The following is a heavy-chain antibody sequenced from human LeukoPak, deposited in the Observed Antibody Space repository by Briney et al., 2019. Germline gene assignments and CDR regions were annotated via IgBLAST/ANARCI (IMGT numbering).Heavy chain of an antibody. CDR1: GFTFSSYS. Sequence: GVSLRLACAASGFTFSSYSMNWVRQAPGKGLEWFSSISSSSSYIYYADSVKGRFTISRDNDKNSLYLQMNSLRAEDTAVYYCAEKEEWRKWHREYWGQGTLVNVSS. V-gene: IGHV3-21*01. CDR3: AEKEEWRKWHREY. CDR2: ISSSSSYI. D-gene: IGHD5-12*01. J-gene: IGHJ4*02.